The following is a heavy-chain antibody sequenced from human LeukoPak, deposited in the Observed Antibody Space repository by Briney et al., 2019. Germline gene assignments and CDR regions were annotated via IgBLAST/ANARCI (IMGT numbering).Heavy chain of an antibody. CDR3: AAGSRGYSKIGVYYYYMDV. CDR1: GYSFTGYY. CDR2: INPNSGDT. Sequence: ASVKVSCKASGYSFTGYYMHWVRQAPGQGLEWMGWINPNSGDTKYAQKFQGRVTMTRDTSISTAYMELSSLRSEDTAVYYCAAGSRGYSKIGVYYYYMDVWGKGTTVTVSS. J-gene: IGHJ6*03. D-gene: IGHD5-18*01. V-gene: IGHV1-2*02.